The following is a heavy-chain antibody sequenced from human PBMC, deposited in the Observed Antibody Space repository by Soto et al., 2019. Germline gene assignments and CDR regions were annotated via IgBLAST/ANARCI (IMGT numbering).Heavy chain of an antibody. CDR2: INHSGSA. J-gene: IGHJ4*02. CDR3: ARGLITGSHYSGGWYYFDS. D-gene: IGHD6-19*01. CDR1: GGSVSSGNYY. Sequence: SETLSLTCSVSGGSVSSGNYYWTWIRQTPGKGLQWIGQINHSGSAYYNPSLKSRVTISVHTSNSQFSLELSSVTAADTAVYYCARGLITGSHYSGGWYYFDSWGQGTQVTVSS. V-gene: IGHV4-39*07.